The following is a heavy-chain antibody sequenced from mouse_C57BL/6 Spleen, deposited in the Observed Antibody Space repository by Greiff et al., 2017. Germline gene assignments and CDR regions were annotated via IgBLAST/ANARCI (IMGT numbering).Heavy chain of an antibody. CDR3: ARAGGLSPYYFDY. D-gene: IGHD1-1*02. CDR1: GYTFTDYY. Sequence: VQLVESGAELVRPGASVKLSCKASGYTFTDYYINWVKQRPGQGLEWIARIYPGSGNTYYNEKFKGKATLTAEKSSSTAYMQLSSLTSEDSAVYFCARAGGLSPYYFDYWGQGTTLTVSS. CDR2: IYPGSGNT. J-gene: IGHJ2*01. V-gene: IGHV1-76*01.